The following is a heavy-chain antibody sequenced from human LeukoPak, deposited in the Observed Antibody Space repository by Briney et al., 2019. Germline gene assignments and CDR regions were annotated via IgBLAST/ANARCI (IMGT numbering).Heavy chain of an antibody. J-gene: IGHJ4*02. CDR2: INSDGSSR. Sequence: GGFLRLSCAASGFTFSSYWMHWVRQAPGEGLVSVSRINSDGSSRNYADSVKGRFTISRDNAKNTVYLQMNSLRADDTAVYYCASASSHRIAAGGDFWGQGTLVTVSS. CDR1: GFTFSSYW. V-gene: IGHV3-74*01. CDR3: ASASSHRIAAGGDF. D-gene: IGHD6-13*01.